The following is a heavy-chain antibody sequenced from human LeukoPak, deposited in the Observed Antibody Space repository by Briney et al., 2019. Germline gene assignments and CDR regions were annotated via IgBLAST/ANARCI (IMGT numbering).Heavy chain of an antibody. J-gene: IGHJ6*02. D-gene: IGHD6-13*01. Sequence: PSETLSLTCTVSGGSLSSNSYFWGWIRQPPGKGLDWIGIIYYSGSTYYNPSLKSRVTISVDTSKNQFSLKLSSVTAADTAVYYCAREDSSSYYYGMDVWGQGTTVTVSS. CDR2: IYYSGST. CDR3: AREDSSSYYYGMDV. CDR1: GGSLSSNSYF. V-gene: IGHV4-39*07.